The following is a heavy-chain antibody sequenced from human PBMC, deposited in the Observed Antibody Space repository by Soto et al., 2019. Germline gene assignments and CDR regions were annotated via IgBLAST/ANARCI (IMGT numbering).Heavy chain of an antibody. J-gene: IGHJ4*02. D-gene: IGHD6-19*01. V-gene: IGHV3-11*01. CDR2: ISSSGSTI. CDR1: GFTFSDYY. CDR3: ARDFIAAVASSADY. Sequence: GSLRLSCAASGFTFSDYYMSWIRQAPGKGLEWVSYISSSGSTIYYADSVKGRFTISRDNAKNSLYLQMNSLRAEDTAVYYCARDFIAAVASSADYWGQGTLVTVSS.